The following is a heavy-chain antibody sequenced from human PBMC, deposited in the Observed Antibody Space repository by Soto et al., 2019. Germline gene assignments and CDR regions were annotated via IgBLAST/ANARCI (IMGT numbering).Heavy chain of an antibody. D-gene: IGHD6-13*01. Sequence: SETLSLTCTVSGGSISSYYWSWIRQPPGKGLEWIGDIYYSGSTNYNPSLKSRVTISVDTSKNQFSLKLSSVTAADTAVYYCARHVVGSSVYFDYWGQGTLVTVSS. CDR1: GGSISSYY. CDR3: ARHVVGSSVYFDY. V-gene: IGHV4-59*08. J-gene: IGHJ4*02. CDR2: IYYSGST.